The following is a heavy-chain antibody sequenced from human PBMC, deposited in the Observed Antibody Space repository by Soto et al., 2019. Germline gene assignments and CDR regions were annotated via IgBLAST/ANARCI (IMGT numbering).Heavy chain of an antibody. CDR3: ARENPAPCSSTSCYFLLGWFDP. CDR2: INPSGGST. CDR1: GYTFTSYY. Sequence: ASVKVSCKASGYTFTSYYMHWVRQAPGQGLEWMGIINPSGGSTSYAQKFQGRVTMTRDTSTSTVYMELSSLRSEDTAVYYCARENPAPCSSTSCYFLLGWFDPWGQGTLVTVSS. V-gene: IGHV1-46*01. D-gene: IGHD2-2*01. J-gene: IGHJ5*02.